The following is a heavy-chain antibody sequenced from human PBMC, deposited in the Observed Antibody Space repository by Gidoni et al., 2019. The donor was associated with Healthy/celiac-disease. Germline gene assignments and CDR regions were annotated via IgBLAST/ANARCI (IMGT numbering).Heavy chain of an antibody. CDR2: INHSGST. J-gene: IGHJ4*02. V-gene: IGHV4-34*01. CDR1: GGSFSGYY. D-gene: IGHD2-21*01. CDR3: ARDSRPLDY. Sequence: QVQLQQWGAGLLKPSEPLSLPCAVYGGSFSGYYWSWIRQPPGKGLEWIGEINHSGSTNYNPSLKSRVTISVDTSKNQFSLKLSSVTAADTAVYYCARDSRPLDYWGQGTLVTVSS.